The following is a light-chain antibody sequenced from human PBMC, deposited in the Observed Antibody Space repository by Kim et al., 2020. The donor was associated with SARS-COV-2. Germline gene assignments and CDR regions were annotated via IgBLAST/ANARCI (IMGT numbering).Light chain of an antibody. V-gene: IGLV6-57*03. CDR2: EDN. CDR1: SGSIASNY. CDR3: QSYDSSNVV. J-gene: IGLJ2*01. Sequence: GKTVTSSCTRSSGSIASNYVQWYQQRPGSAPTTVIYEDNQRPSGVPDRFSGSIDGSSNSASLTISGLKTEDEADYYCQSYDSSNVVFGGGTQLTVL.